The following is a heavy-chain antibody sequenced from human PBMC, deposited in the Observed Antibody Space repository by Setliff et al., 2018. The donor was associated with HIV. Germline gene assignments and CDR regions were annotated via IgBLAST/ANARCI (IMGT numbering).Heavy chain of an antibody. CDR2: IYPSDSHV. CDR3: ARIPRWYYYYMDV. V-gene: IGHV5-51*01. CDR1: GYSFTSYW. J-gene: IGHJ6*03. Sequence: GESLKISCKGSGYSFTSYWIGWVRQMPGKGLEWMGIIYPSDSHVRYSPSFQGQVTISADTSISTAYLQWSSLKASDTAMYYCARIPRWYYYYMDVWGKGTTVTVSS. D-gene: IGHD2-15*01.